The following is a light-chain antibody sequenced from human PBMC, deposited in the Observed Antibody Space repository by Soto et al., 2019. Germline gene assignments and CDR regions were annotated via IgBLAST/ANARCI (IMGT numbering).Light chain of an antibody. CDR3: QQLNAYPLT. J-gene: IGKJ5*01. CDR2: AAS. V-gene: IGKV1-39*01. CDR1: QGISTY. Sequence: DIQMTQSPSSLSASVGDRVTITCRASQGISTYLNWYQQKPGKAPKLLIYAASSLQSGVPSRFSGSGSGTDFTLTISNLQPEDFATYYCQQLNAYPLTFGQGTRLEIK.